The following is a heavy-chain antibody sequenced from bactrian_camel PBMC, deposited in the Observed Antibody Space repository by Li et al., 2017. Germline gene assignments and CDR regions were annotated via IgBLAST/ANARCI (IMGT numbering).Heavy chain of an antibody. Sequence: HVQLVESGGGSVQAGGSLRLSCVTSAITYGNYMGWFRQAPGKEREAVAAINRVDTTFYAGSVKGRFTISKDNAKNTVYLQMNSLKPEDTAVYYCAADPESYYAECRALGYWDQGTQVTVS. V-gene: IGHV3S55*01. CDR1: AITYGNY. D-gene: IGHD4*01. J-gene: IGHJ6*01. CDR2: INRVDTT. CDR3: AADPESYYAECRALGY.